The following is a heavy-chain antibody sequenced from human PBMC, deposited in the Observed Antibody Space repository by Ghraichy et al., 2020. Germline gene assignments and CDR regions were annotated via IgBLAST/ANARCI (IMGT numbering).Heavy chain of an antibody. J-gene: IGHJ4*02. Sequence: SLRLSCAASGFTFSNYAMSWVRQAPGKGLEWVSSIDSGGASTYYADSVKGRFTVSRDNSKNTLYLQLNSLRAEDTAVYYCAKGGVGATRRDFDYWGQGTLVTVSS. CDR3: AKGGVGATRRDFDY. CDR2: IDSGGAST. D-gene: IGHD1-26*01. V-gene: IGHV3-23*01. CDR1: GFTFSNYA.